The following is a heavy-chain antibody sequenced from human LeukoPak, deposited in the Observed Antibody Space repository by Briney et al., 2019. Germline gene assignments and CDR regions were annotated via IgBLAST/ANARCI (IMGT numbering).Heavy chain of an antibody. J-gene: IGHJ4*02. CDR1: GYSLSELS. D-gene: IGHD4/OR15-4a*01. CDR3: TTGPGAISDDDY. V-gene: IGHV1-24*01. CDR2: FAPEHGQT. Sequence: ASVKVSCKVSGYSLSELSMHWVRQAPGEGLEWTGGFAPEHGQTVYAQKFQGRVTMTADTSTDTAYMDLSSLTSEDTAMYYCTTGPGAISDDDYWGQGTLVTVSS.